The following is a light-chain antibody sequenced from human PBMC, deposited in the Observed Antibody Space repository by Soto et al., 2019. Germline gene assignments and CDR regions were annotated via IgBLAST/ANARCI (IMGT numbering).Light chain of an antibody. V-gene: IGKV1-17*01. CDR1: QGIGSG. CDR3: LQHNSYPYT. Sequence: DIQMTQSPSSLSASVGDRVTITCRASQGIGSGLGWFQQKPGKAPKRLIFAASTLERGVPSRFSGSASGTEFTLTINTVQPEDFATYYCLQHNSYPYTLGQGTRLDIK. CDR2: AAS. J-gene: IGKJ2*01.